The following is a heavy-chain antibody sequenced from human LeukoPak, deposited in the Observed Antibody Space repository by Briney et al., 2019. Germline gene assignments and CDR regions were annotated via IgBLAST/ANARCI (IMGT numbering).Heavy chain of an antibody. Sequence: SETLSLTCTVSGDSLNRYYWSWLRQPPGEGLQWLGYIFYSGSSNYNASLRRRFAISVDTSKNQFSFKLTSVTAADTAVYYCAGRAARFFDYWGQGILVTVSS. CDR2: IFYSGSS. CDR1: GDSLNRYY. CDR3: AGRAARFFDY. D-gene: IGHD6-25*01. V-gene: IGHV4-59*01. J-gene: IGHJ4*02.